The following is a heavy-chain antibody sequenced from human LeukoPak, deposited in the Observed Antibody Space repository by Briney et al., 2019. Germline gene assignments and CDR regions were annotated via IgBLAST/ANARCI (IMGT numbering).Heavy chain of an antibody. V-gene: IGHV3-23*01. CDR2: ISGRGGGT. CDR1: GFTFSSYA. D-gene: IGHD2-2*01. Sequence: GGSLRLSCAASGFTFSSYAMSWVRQAPGKGLEWVSAISGRGGGTYYADSVKGRFTISRDNSKNTLSLQMNSLRAEDTAVYYCARGETSSYDYWGQGTLVTVSS. CDR3: ARGETSSYDY. J-gene: IGHJ4*02.